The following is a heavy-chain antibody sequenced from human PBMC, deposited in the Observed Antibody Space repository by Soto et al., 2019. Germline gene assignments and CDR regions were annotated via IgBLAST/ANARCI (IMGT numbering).Heavy chain of an antibody. CDR1: GYTFTSLG. Sequence: ASVKVSCKASGYTFTSLGISWVRQAPGQGLEWMGWVSAYNGNTKYAPNVQGRVTMTTDRSTSTAYMELRSLRSDDTAVYYCARAGGTQLFDYWGQGTLVTVYS. CDR2: VSAYNGNT. CDR3: ARAGGTQLFDY. J-gene: IGHJ4*02. V-gene: IGHV1-18*04.